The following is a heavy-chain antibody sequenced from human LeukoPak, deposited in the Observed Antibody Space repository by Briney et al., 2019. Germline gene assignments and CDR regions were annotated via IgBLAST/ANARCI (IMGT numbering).Heavy chain of an antibody. CDR3: ARHSGSGSLSRPFDP. Sequence: SETLSLTCSVSGASVTSGGFYWGWLRQPPGKGPEWIATVYYTGSTYYNPSLKSRVTISIDTTKNQFSLRLTSVTTTDTAIYHCARHSGSGSLSRPFDPWGQGTLVTVSS. CDR2: VYYTGST. V-gene: IGHV4-39*01. J-gene: IGHJ5*02. CDR1: GASVTSGGFY. D-gene: IGHD3-10*01.